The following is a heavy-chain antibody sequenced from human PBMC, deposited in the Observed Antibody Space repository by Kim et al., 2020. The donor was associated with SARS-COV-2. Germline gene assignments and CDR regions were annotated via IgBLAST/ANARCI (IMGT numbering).Heavy chain of an antibody. J-gene: IGHJ6*02. V-gene: IGHV1-2*06. Sequence: ASVKVSCKASGYTFTGYYMHWVRQAPGQGLEWMGRINPNSGGTNYAQKFQGRVTMTRDTSISSAYMELCRLRSDDTAVYYCARESPPLGYVMDVWGQGTTFTVSS. CDR1: GYTFTGYY. CDR2: INPNSGGT. CDR3: ARESPPLGYVMDV.